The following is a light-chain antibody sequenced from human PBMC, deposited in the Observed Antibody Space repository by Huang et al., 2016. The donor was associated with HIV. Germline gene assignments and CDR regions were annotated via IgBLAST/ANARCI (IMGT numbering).Light chain of an antibody. CDR3: QQYDKWPPGLT. V-gene: IGKV3D-15*01. J-gene: IGKJ4*01. CDR1: QNVRNN. Sequence: EIKMTQSPATLSVSPGGRVTLSCRASQNVRNNLAWYQQKTGQAPRLLIYDTSPRASCIPARFSGSGSGTEFTHTISGLQSEDFAIYYCQQYDKWPPGLTFGGGTKVEI. CDR2: DTS.